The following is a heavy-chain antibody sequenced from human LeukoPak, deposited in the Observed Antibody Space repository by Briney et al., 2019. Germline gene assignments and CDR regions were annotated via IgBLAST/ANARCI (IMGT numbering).Heavy chain of an antibody. CDR1: GGSISSSSYC. V-gene: IGHV4-39*07. J-gene: IGHJ3*02. CDR3: ARDEGFYAFDI. CDR2: IYHSGST. Sequence: SETLSLTCTVSGGSISSSSYCWGWIRQPPGKGLEWIGSIYHSGSTYYNPSLKSRVTISVDTSKNQFSLKLSSVTAADTAVYYCARDEGFYAFDIWGQGTMVTVSS.